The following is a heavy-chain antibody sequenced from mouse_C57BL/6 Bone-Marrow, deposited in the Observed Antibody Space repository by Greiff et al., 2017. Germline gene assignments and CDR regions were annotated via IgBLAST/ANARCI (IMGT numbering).Heavy chain of an antibody. CDR3: TRDGYYGGYVDV. J-gene: IGHJ1*03. CDR1: GFTFSSYA. Sequence: EVKLMESGEGLVKPGGSLKLSCAASGFTFSSYAMSWVRQTPEKRLEWVAYISSGGDYIYYADTVKGRFTISRDNARNTLYLQMSSLKSEDTAMYYCTRDGYYGGYVDVWGTGTTVTVSS. D-gene: IGHD2-3*01. V-gene: IGHV5-9-1*02. CDR2: ISSGGDYI.